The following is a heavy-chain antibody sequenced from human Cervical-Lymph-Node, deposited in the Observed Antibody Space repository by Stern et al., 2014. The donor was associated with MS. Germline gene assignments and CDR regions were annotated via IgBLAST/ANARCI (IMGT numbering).Heavy chain of an antibody. V-gene: IGHV4-4*02. CDR1: GGSISSSNW. D-gene: IGHD1-14*01. Sequence: QVQLVQSGPGLVKPSGTLSLTCAVSGGSISSSNWWSWVRQSPGQGLAWFGEIYHRWGTKYSPSFESRVIISVDKSKNQFSLKLSYVTAADTAVYYCARELPDLNAFDIWGQGTMVTVSS. J-gene: IGHJ3*02. CDR2: IYHRWGT. CDR3: ARELPDLNAFDI.